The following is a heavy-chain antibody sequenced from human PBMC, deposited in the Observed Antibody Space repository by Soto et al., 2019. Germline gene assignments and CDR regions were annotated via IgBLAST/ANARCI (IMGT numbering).Heavy chain of an antibody. D-gene: IGHD1-26*01. CDR2: ISYDGSDK. CDR3: ARGGVPYFDY. J-gene: IGHJ4*02. Sequence: PRLSCAASGFTLSSYGMHWVCQAPGKGLEWVAVISYDGSDKYYADSVKGRFTIPRDNSKDTLYLQMNSLRPEDTAVYYCARGGVPYFDYWGQGTLVTVSS. V-gene: IGHV3-30*03. CDR1: GFTLSSYG.